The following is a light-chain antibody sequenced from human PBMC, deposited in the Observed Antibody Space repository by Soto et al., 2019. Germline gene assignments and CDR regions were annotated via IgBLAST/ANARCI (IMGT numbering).Light chain of an antibody. CDR1: PSVSSSY. J-gene: IGKJ5*01. V-gene: IGKV3-20*01. CDR2: DAS. CDR3: QQYGSSSFT. Sequence: IVLTQSPATLSLSSGERDTLTCRASPSVSSSYLVWYQQKHGQAPRLLLYDASNRATGIPARFSGSGSGRDFTLTISSLEPEDFAVYYCQQYGSSSFTFGQGTRLEI.